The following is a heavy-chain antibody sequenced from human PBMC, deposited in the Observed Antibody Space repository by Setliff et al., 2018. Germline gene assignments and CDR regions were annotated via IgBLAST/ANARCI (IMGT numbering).Heavy chain of an antibody. Sequence: NPSETLSLTCTVSGASITNINYYWGLIRQPPGKGLEWIGSIFYSGRTFYNPSLKSRVTISVDTSKNQFSLTLSSVTAADTAVYYCARLPNYVWGSPVDYWGQGTLGTVSS. CDR3: ARLPNYVWGSPVDY. CDR1: GASITNINYY. J-gene: IGHJ4*02. V-gene: IGHV4-39*01. CDR2: IFYSGRT. D-gene: IGHD3-16*01.